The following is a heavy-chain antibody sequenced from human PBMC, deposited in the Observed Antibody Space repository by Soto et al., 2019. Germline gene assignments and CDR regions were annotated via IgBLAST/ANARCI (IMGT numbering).Heavy chain of an antibody. CDR1: GFTFSNYA. D-gene: IGHD3-3*02. Sequence: GGSLRLSCAASGFTFSNYAMSWVRQAPGKGLEWVSAISGSGGSTYYADSVKGRFTISRDNSKNTLYLQMNSLRADDTAVYYCAKVAFLAVALAWFDPWGQGTLLPVSP. CDR2: ISGSGGST. CDR3: AKVAFLAVALAWFDP. J-gene: IGHJ5*02. V-gene: IGHV3-23*01.